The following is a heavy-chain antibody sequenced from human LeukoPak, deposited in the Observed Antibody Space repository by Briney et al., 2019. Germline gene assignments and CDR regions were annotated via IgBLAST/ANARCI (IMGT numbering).Heavy chain of an antibody. V-gene: IGHV3-48*01. CDR2: IGVDSGNT. Sequence: GGSLRLSCAASGFTVSDYSMNWVRQAPGKGLEWISYIGVDSGNTNYADSVKGRFTISGDKAKNSLYLQMNSLRVEDTAVYYCARDYKYAFDNWGQGTLVTVSS. J-gene: IGHJ4*02. CDR1: GFTVSDYS. D-gene: IGHD5-24*01. CDR3: ARDYKYAFDN.